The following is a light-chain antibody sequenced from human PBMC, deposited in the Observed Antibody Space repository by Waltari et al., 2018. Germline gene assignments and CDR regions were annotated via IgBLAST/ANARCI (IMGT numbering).Light chain of an antibody. J-gene: IGLJ3*02. CDR3: AAWDDSLNAWI. CDR1: GSNIGRNS. CDR2: RSD. Sequence: QSLLPHPPSITGAPGQRATISCSGSGSNIGRNSVNWYEQVPGTAPKRLIFRSDQRPSGVSDRFSGSKSGTSASLTITGLLSADEADYICAAWDDSLNAWIFGGGTRLTVL. V-gene: IGLV1-44*01.